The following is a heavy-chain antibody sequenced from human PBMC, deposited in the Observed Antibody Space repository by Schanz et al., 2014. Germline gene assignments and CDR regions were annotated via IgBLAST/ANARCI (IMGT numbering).Heavy chain of an antibody. D-gene: IGHD6-13*01. CDR3: AREEGWGIAAARPKHYYYGMDV. CDR2: ISSSSSYI. J-gene: IGHJ6*02. Sequence: EVQLLDSGGGLVQPGGSLRLSCAASGFTFSTYAMSWVRQAPGKGLEWVSSISSSSSYIYYADSVKGRFTISRDNAKNSLYLQMNSLRAEDTAVYYCAREEGWGIAAARPKHYYYGMDVWGQGTTVTVSS. V-gene: IGHV3-21*01. CDR1: GFTFSTYA.